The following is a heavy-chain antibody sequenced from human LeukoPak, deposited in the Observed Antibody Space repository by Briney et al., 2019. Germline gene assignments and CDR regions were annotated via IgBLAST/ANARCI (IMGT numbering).Heavy chain of an antibody. J-gene: IGHJ4*02. Sequence: GGSLRLSCAASGFTFSDYSMNWVRQAPGKGLEWISYIRNSSSIIYYADSVKGRFTISRDNSKNTLYLQMNSLRAEDTAVYYCASPRGQQLVPLDYWGQGTLVTVSS. CDR3: ASPRGQQLVPLDY. V-gene: IGHV3-48*01. CDR1: GFTFSDYS. CDR2: IRNSSSII. D-gene: IGHD6-6*01.